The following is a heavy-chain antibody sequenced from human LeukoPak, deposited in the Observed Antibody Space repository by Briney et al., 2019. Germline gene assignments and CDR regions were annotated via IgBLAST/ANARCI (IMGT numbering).Heavy chain of an antibody. CDR3: ARDGVVAINWFDP. CDR2: IYHSGST. CDR1: GYSISSGYY. D-gene: IGHD3-22*01. Sequence: SETLSLTCTVSGYSISSGYYWGWIRQPPGKGLEWIGSIYHSGSTYYNPSLKSRATISVDTSKNQFSLKLSSVTAADTAVYYCARDGVVAINWFDPWGQGTLVTVSS. V-gene: IGHV4-38-2*02. J-gene: IGHJ5*02.